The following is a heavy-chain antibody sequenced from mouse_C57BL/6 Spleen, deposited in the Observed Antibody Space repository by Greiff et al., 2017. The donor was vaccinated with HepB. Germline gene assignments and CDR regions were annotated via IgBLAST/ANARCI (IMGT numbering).Heavy chain of an antibody. Sequence: DVKLVESEGGLVQPGSSMKLSCTASGFTFSDYYMAWVRQVPEKGLEWVANINYDGSSTYYLDSLKSRFIISRDNAKNILYLQMSSLKSEDTATYYCARGEGEMDYWGQGTSVTVSS. J-gene: IGHJ4*01. CDR3: ARGEGEMDY. CDR2: INYDGSST. V-gene: IGHV5-16*01. D-gene: IGHD3-3*01. CDR1: GFTFSDYY.